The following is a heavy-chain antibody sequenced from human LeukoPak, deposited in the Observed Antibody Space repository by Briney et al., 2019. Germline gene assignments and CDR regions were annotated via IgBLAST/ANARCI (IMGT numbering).Heavy chain of an antibody. D-gene: IGHD3-16*01. CDR3: ARHDWFDP. Sequence: QTGGSLRLSCTASDLTVSNSYMSWVRQAPGKGLGWVSVIYSGGSTYYADSVKGRFTISRDKSKNTLYLQMNSLRAEDTAVYYCARHDWFDPWGQGTLVTVSS. CDR1: DLTVSNSY. V-gene: IGHV3-53*01. CDR2: IYSGGST. J-gene: IGHJ5*02.